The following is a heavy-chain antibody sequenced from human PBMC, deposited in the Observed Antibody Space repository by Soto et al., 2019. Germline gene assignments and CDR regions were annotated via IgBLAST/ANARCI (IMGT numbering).Heavy chain of an antibody. CDR2: ISPGSRYP. CDR1: GFTFGDSY. V-gene: IGHV3-11*06. D-gene: IGHD2-15*01. J-gene: IGHJ5*02. CDR3: VRGGGGGLFEP. Sequence: GGSLRLSCAGSGFTFGDSYMSWIRQAPGKGLEWLSHISPGSRYPAYADSVKGRFTISRDNAKRSLYLQMMSLTAEDTAIYYCVRGGGGGLFEPWGQGTMVTVSS.